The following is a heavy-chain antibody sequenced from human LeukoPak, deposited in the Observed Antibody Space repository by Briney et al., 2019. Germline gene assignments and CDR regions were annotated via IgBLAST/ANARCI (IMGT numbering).Heavy chain of an antibody. CDR2: INHSGST. Sequence: PSETLSLTCTVSGVSISSSNSYWGWIRQPPGKGLEWIGEINHSGSTNYNPSLKSRVTISVDTSKNQFSLKLSSVTAADTAVYYCARDFFGGFDYWGQGTLVTVSS. D-gene: IGHD2/OR15-2a*01. CDR1: GVSISSSNSY. CDR3: ARDFFGGFDY. V-gene: IGHV4-39*07. J-gene: IGHJ4*02.